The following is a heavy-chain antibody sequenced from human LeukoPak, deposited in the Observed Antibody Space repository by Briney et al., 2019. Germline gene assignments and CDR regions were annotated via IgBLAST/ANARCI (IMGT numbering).Heavy chain of an antibody. V-gene: IGHV2-5*02. CDR3: AHRRVGVSSGWDQGSFNY. J-gene: IGHJ4*02. Sequence: ESGPPLVKPTQTLTLTCTFSGFSLGTNGVGVGWVRQPPGKALEWLAFIYWDNDKRYSPSLKSRLIITKDTSNNQVVLKMTDMDPVDTATYYCAHRRVGVSSGWDQGSFNYWGQGTLVTVSS. CDR2: IYWDNDK. CDR1: GFSLGTNGVG. D-gene: IGHD6-19*01.